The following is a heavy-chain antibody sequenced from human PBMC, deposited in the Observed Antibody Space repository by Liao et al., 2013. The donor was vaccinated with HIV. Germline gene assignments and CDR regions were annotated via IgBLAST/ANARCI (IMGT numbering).Heavy chain of an antibody. J-gene: IGHJ4*02. Sequence: QVQLQESGPGVVKPSQILSLRCSVSGGSMSSYSWSWIRQPAGKGLEWIGRIYTSGSTNYNPSLKSRVTISVDTSKNQFSLKLSSVTAADTAVYYCATDRDDYLDYWGQGTLVTVSS. CDR3: ATDRDDYLDY. V-gene: IGHV4-4*07. CDR1: GGSMSSYS. D-gene: IGHD5-24*01. CDR2: IYTSGST.